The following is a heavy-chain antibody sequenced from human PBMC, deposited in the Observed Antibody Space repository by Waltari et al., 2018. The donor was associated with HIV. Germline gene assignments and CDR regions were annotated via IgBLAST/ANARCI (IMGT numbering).Heavy chain of an antibody. CDR1: GYTFTGYY. V-gene: IGHV1-2*06. D-gene: IGHD6-13*01. CDR2: INPNSGGT. Sequence: QVQLVQSGAEVKKPGASVKVSCKASGYTFTGYYMHWVRQAPGQGLEWMGRINPNSGGTNYAQKFQGRVTMTRDTSISTAYMELSRLRSDDTAVYYCARGEYSSSQYYYYGMDVWGQGTTVTVSS. J-gene: IGHJ6*02. CDR3: ARGEYSSSQYYYYGMDV.